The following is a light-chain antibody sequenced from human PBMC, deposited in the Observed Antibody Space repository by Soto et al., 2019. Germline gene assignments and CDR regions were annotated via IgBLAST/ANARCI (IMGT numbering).Light chain of an antibody. J-gene: IGKJ1*01. CDR2: KAS. V-gene: IGKV1-5*03. CDR3: QPYNHYSRT. CDR1: QNITTY. Sequence: DIQMTQSPSTLSASLGDRVAISCHASQNITTYLAWYQQKPGKAPNLLIYKASTLESGVPSRFSGAGSGTEFTRTISGLQPDDFATYYCQPYNHYSRTFGQGTKVDMK.